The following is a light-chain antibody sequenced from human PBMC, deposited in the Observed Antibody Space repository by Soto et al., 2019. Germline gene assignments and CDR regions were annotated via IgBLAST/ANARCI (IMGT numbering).Light chain of an antibody. CDR3: QVWDTGNDHVV. CDR2: DDS. CDR1: NIKSKS. J-gene: IGLJ2*01. V-gene: IGLV3-21*02. Sequence: SYELTQPPSVSVAPGQTARITCGGNNIKSKSVHWYQQRPGQAPVLVVHDDSDRPSGIPERFSGSNSKNTATLIITRVEAVDEADYYCQVWDTGNDHVVFGGGTKLTV.